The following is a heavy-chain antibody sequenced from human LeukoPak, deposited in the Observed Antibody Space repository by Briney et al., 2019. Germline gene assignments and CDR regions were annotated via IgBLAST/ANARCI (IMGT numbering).Heavy chain of an antibody. Sequence: SETLSLTCTVSGGSISSYYWSWIRQPAGKGLEWIGRIYTSGSTNYNPSLKSRVTMSVDTSKNQFSLKLSSVTAADTAVYYYAGGPNYYGSGKAYYYYYYMDVWGKGTTVTISS. CDR1: GGSISSYY. J-gene: IGHJ6*03. CDR2: IYTSGST. V-gene: IGHV4-4*07. CDR3: AGGPNYYGSGKAYYYYYYMDV. D-gene: IGHD3-10*01.